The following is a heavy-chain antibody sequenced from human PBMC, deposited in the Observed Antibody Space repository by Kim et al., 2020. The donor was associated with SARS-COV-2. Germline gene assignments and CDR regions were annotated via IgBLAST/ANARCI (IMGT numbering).Heavy chain of an antibody. J-gene: IGHJ4*02. Sequence: SETLSLTCSVSGDSISRGSSYWGWIRQPPGKGLEWIATIYYTGSTFYNPSLKSRVTISVDTSKNQFSLKVNSVTAADTAVYSCARGQRLGSTLDYWGQGT. CDR1: GDSISRGSSY. D-gene: IGHD3-16*01. CDR2: IYYTGST. V-gene: IGHV4-39*01. CDR3: ARGQRLGSTLDY.